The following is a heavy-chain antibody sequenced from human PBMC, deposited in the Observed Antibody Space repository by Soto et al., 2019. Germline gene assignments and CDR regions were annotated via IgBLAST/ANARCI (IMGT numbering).Heavy chain of an antibody. CDR1: GGSFSGYY. CDR2: INHSGST. J-gene: IGHJ4*02. Sequence: SETLSLTCAVYGGSFSGYYWSWIRQPPGKGLEWIGEINHSGSTNYNPSLKSRVTISVDTSKNQFSLKLSSVTAADTAVYYCARESVRQQLAYYFDSWGQGTLVTVSS. D-gene: IGHD6-13*01. V-gene: IGHV4-34*01. CDR3: ARESVRQQLAYYFDS.